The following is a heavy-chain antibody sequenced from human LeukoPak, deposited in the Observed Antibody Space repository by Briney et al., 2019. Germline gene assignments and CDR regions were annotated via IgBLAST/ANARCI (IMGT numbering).Heavy chain of an antibody. V-gene: IGHV5-51*01. CDR1: GYSFATHW. J-gene: IGHJ4*02. CDR3: ARQLVVPAADFDY. CDR2: IYPGDSDT. D-gene: IGHD2-2*01. Sequence: GESLKISCKGSGYSFATHWIGWVRQMPGKGLEWMGIIYPGDSDTRYSPSFQGQVTISADKSISTAYLQWSSLKASDTAMYYCARQLVVPAADFDYWGQGTLVTVSS.